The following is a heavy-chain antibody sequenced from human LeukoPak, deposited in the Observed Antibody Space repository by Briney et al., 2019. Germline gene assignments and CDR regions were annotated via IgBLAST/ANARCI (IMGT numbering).Heavy chain of an antibody. Sequence: SVKVSCKASGGTFSSYAISWVRQAPGQGLEWMGGIIPIFGIANYAQKFQGRVTITADESTSTAYMELSSLGSEDTAVYYCARVGYCSSTSCYSYFDFWGQGTLVTVSS. CDR3: ARVGYCSSTSCYSYFDF. CDR1: GGTFSSYA. CDR2: IIPIFGIA. V-gene: IGHV1-69*13. J-gene: IGHJ4*02. D-gene: IGHD2-2*01.